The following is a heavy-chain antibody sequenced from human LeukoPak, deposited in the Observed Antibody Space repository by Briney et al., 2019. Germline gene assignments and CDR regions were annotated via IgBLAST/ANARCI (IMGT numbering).Heavy chain of an antibody. CDR1: GFTFSSYG. V-gene: IGHV3-30*02. Sequence: PGGSLRLSCAASGFTFSSYGMHWVRQAPGKGLEWVAFIRYDGSNKYYADSVKGRFTISRDNSKSTLYLQMNSLRAEDTAIYYCAKVATVTTYALADYWGQGTLVTVSS. CDR2: IRYDGSNK. D-gene: IGHD4-17*01. CDR3: AKVATVTTYALADY. J-gene: IGHJ4*02.